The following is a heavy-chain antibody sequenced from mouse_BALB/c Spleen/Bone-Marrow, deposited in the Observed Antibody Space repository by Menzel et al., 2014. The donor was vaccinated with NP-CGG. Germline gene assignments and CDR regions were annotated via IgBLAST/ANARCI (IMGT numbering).Heavy chain of an antibody. CDR2: IWTGGGT. CDR3: IRDWRKEDCSAY. Sequence: VQLVESGPGLVAPSQSLSITCTVSGFSLTTYAISWIRQPPGKGLEWLGVIWTGGGTKYNSAYMSRLSISNDNSKSQVFLRMNSVQTDDTAIYYGIRDWRKEDCSAYWGQGTLVTVSA. J-gene: IGHJ3*01. CDR1: GFSLTTYA. V-gene: IGHV2-9-2*01.